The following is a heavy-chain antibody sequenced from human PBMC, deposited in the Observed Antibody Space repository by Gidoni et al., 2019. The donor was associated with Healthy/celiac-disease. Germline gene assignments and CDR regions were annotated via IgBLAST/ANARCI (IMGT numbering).Heavy chain of an antibody. D-gene: IGHD5-12*01. CDR1: SSYA. J-gene: IGHJ4*02. Sequence: SSYAMHWVRQAPGKGLEWVAVISYDGSNKYYADSVKGRFTISRDNSKNTLYLQMNSLRAEDTAVYYCARVGDSNIVATIGVPYWGQGTLVTVSS. V-gene: IGHV3-30-3*01. CDR2: ISYDGSNK. CDR3: ARVGDSNIVATIGVPY.